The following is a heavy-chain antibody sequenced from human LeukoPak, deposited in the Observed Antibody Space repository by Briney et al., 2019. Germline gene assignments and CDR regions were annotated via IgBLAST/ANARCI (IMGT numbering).Heavy chain of an antibody. D-gene: IGHD2-15*01. Sequence: PGGSLRLSCAASGFTFSSQAMNWVRQAPGKGLEWVSYISTSSSTMYYADSVKGRFTISRDNAKNSLYLQMNSLRDEDTAVYYCAREVVHFDYWGQGTLVTVSS. CDR3: AREVVHFDY. CDR2: ISTSSSTM. CDR1: GFTFSSQA. V-gene: IGHV3-48*02. J-gene: IGHJ4*01.